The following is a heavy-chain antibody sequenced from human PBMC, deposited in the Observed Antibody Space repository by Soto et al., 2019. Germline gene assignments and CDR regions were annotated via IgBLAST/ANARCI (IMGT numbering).Heavy chain of an antibody. J-gene: IGHJ5*01. D-gene: IGHD2-21*01. CDR3: ARDPRGHYSFDS. CDR1: GGSISSGAYY. CDR2: IKQDGSEK. Sequence: VQLQESGPGLVKPSQTLSLTCTVSGGSISSGAYYWSWIRQHPGEALEWVANIKQDGSEKYYVDSVKGRFIISRDNAKNSLFLQMSSLRVDDTAMYYCARDPRGHYSFDSWGQGTLVTVSS. V-gene: IGHV3-7*03.